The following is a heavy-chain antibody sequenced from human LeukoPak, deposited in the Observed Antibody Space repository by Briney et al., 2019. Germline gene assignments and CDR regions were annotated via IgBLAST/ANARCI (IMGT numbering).Heavy chain of an antibody. CDR2: ISSSSSTI. Sequence: PGGSLRLSCAASGFTFRRNWMHWVRQAPGKGLEWVSYISSSSSTIYYADSVKGRFTISRDNAKNSLYLQMNSLRAEDTAVYYCARATRQVRGVYYYYMDVWGKGTTVTISS. CDR3: ARATRQVRGVYYYYMDV. CDR1: GFTFRRNW. D-gene: IGHD3-10*01. J-gene: IGHJ6*03. V-gene: IGHV3-48*01.